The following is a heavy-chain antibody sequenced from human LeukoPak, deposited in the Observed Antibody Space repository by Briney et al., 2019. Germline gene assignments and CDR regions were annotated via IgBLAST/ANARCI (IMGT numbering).Heavy chain of an antibody. J-gene: IGHJ4*02. Sequence: ASVKVSCKASGGTFSSYAISWVRQAPGQGLEWMGGIIPIFGTANYAQKFQGRVTITADESTSTAYMQLSSLRSEDTAVYYCARGRFLEWLYFDYWGQGTLVTVSS. CDR3: ARGRFLEWLYFDY. CDR2: IIPIFGTA. CDR1: GGTFSSYA. V-gene: IGHV1-69*13. D-gene: IGHD3-3*01.